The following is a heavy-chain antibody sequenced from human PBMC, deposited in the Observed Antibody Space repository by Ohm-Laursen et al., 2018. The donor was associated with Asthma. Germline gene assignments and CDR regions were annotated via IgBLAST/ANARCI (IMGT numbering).Heavy chain of an antibody. J-gene: IGHJ5*02. Sequence: GTLSLTCAVYGGSFSGYYWSWIRQPPGKGLEWIGEINHSGSTNYNPSLKSRVTISVDTSKNQFSLKLSSVTAADTAVYYCARVRGITIFVNWFDPWGQGTLVTVSS. CDR3: ARVRGITIFVNWFDP. V-gene: IGHV4-34*01. D-gene: IGHD3-3*01. CDR1: GGSFSGYY. CDR2: INHSGST.